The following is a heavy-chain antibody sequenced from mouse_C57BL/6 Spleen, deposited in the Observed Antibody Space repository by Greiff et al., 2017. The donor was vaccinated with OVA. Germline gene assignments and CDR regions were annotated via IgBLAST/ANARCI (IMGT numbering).Heavy chain of an antibody. CDR3: ARHYYGSSYGYFDV. D-gene: IGHD1-1*01. CDR2: IWSGGST. CDR1: GFSLTSYG. Sequence: QVHVKQSGPGLVQPSQSLSITCTVSGFSLTSYGVHWVRQSPGKGLEWLGVIWSGGSTDYNAAFISRLSISKDNSKSQVFFKMNSLQADDTAIYYCARHYYGSSYGYFDVWGTGTTVTVSS. J-gene: IGHJ1*03. V-gene: IGHV2-2*01.